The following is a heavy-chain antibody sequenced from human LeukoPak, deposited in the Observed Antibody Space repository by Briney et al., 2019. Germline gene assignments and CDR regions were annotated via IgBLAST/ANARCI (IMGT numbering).Heavy chain of an antibody. CDR3: ARGSGSYDY. V-gene: IGHV4-34*01. Sequence: SETLSLTRAVYGGSFSGYYWSWIRQPPGKGLEWIGEINHSGSTNYNPSLKSRVTISVDTSKNQFSLKLSSVTAADTAVYYCARGSGSYDYWGQGTLVTVSS. CDR1: GGSFSGYY. D-gene: IGHD3-10*01. CDR2: INHSGST. J-gene: IGHJ4*02.